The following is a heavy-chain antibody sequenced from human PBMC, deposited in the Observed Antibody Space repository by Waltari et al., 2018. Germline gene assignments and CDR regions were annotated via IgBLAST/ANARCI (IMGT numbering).Heavy chain of an antibody. CDR2: IFPVSGAA. CDR3: ARGNDEQQVTNDAFDI. J-gene: IGHJ3*02. Sequence: QVQLVQSGAEVKRPGSSVKVSCKASRDTFNTHTVAWVRQCPGQGLAWMGRIFPVSGAAISAPMFLGRVTRTADKSTRAVYMELSSLRNEDTAVYYCARGNDEQQVTNDAFDIWGQGTMVTVSS. CDR1: RDTFNTHT. D-gene: IGHD6-13*01. V-gene: IGHV1-69*08.